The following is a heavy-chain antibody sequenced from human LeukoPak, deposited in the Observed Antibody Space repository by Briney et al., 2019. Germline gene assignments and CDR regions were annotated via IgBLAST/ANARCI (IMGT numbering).Heavy chain of an antibody. Sequence: PSETLSLTCAVSGGSIIRNNWWSWVRQPPGKGLEWIGEIHHSGSTNYNTSLKSRVTISVDTSKNQFSLKLSSVTAADTAVYYCARIGHEDYYFDYWGQGTLVTVSS. V-gene: IGHV4-4*02. J-gene: IGHJ4*02. CDR3: ARIGHEDYYFDY. CDR2: IHHSGST. CDR1: GGSIIRNNW.